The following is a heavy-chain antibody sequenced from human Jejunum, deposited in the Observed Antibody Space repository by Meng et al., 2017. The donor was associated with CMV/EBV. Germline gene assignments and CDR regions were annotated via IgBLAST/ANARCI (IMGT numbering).Heavy chain of an antibody. CDR3: ARGEYELLFGAFDV. D-gene: IGHD3-10*01. Sequence: SGFTVGSYWMAWVRQAPGKGLEWVASMKEDGSEIHYLDSVKGRFTISRDNAKNSLYLQMNTLRVEDTALYYCARGEYELLFGAFDVWGQGTMVTVSS. J-gene: IGHJ3*01. V-gene: IGHV3-7*01. CDR1: GFTVGSYW. CDR2: MKEDGSEI.